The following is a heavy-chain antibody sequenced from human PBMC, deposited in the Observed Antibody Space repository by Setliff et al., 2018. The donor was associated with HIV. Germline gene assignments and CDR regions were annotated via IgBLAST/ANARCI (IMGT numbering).Heavy chain of an antibody. D-gene: IGHD5-18*01. CDR1: GFTFSSYT. CDR2: ISWNSGSI. Sequence: GGSLRLSCAASGFTFSSYTMIWVRQAPGKGLEWVSGISWNSGSIAYADSVKGRFTISRDNAKNSLYLQMNSLRAEDTAVYYCARDYKVTPQFDYWGQGTLVTVSS. CDR3: ARDYKVTPQFDY. V-gene: IGHV3-21*06. J-gene: IGHJ4*02.